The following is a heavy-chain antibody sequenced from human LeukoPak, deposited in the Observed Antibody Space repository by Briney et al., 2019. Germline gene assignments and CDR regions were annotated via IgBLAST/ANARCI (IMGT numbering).Heavy chain of an antibody. D-gene: IGHD6-13*01. CDR3: VKDYSTIAAAANPLFDY. CDR2: INRDGDGT. Sequence: GGSLRLSCAASGFTFSKYYMHWVRQAPGKGLVWVSRINRDGDGTKYSDSVKGRFTISRDNSKNTLYLQMHSLRAEDTAVYYCVKDYSTIAAAANPLFDYWGQGALVTVSS. CDR1: GFTFSKYY. V-gene: IGHV3-74*03. J-gene: IGHJ4*02.